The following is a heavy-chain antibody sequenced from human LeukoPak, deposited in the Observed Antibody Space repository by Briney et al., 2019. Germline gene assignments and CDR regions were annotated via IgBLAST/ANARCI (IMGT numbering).Heavy chain of an antibody. Sequence: SETLSLTCTVSGGSISSSSYYWGWIRQPPGKGLEWIGSIYYSRSTYYNPSLKSRVTISVDTSKNQFSLKLSSVTAADTAVYYCAASGSYYLSDYWGQGTLVTVSS. CDR3: AASGSYYLSDY. CDR2: IYYSRST. J-gene: IGHJ4*02. CDR1: GGSISSSSYY. V-gene: IGHV4-39*07. D-gene: IGHD1-26*01.